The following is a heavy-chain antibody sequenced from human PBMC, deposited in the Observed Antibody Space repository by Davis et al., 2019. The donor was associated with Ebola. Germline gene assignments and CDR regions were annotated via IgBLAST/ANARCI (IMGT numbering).Heavy chain of an antibody. V-gene: IGHV2-5*02. CDR2: IYWDDDK. J-gene: IGHJ4*02. Sequence: SGPTLVKPTQTLTLTCSFSGFSLSSSGVGVGWLRQPPGKALEWLALIYWDDDKIYSPSLKNRLTITRDSSKNQVVLTMTNMAPVDTATYYCAHRFIAARPFDFWGQGTLVTVSS. CDR1: GFSLSSSGVG. CDR3: AHRFIAARPFDF. D-gene: IGHD6-6*01.